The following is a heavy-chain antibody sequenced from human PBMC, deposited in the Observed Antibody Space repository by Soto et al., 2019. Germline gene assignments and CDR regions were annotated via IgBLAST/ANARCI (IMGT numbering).Heavy chain of an antibody. CDR3: ATDTGYSSVFDY. V-gene: IGHV3-66*01. J-gene: IGHJ4*02. Sequence: PGGSLRLSCAASGFTVSSNYMTWVRQAPGKGLEWVSVIYSGGSTYYADSVKGRFTISRDNSKNTLYLQMNSLGAEDTAVYYCATDTGYSSVFDYWGQGTLVTVSS. CDR1: GFTVSSNY. D-gene: IGHD6-19*01. CDR2: IYSGGST.